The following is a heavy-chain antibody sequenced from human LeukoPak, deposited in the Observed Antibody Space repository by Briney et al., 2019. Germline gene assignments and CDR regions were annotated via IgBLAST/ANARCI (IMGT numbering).Heavy chain of an antibody. J-gene: IGHJ4*02. CDR2: IDYTGTT. V-gene: IGHV4-39*01. Sequence: TSQTLSLTCTVSGASISRSTYYWGWIRQPPGNGLEWIGSIDYTGTTYYNPSLKSRVTISVDTSKNQFSLRLTSVTAADTALYYCARQGSGYDDYWGQGTLVTVSS. CDR1: GASISRSTYY. CDR3: ARQGSGYDDY. D-gene: IGHD5-12*01.